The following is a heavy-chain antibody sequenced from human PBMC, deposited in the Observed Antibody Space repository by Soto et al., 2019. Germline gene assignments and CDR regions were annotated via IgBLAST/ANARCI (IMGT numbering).Heavy chain of an antibody. J-gene: IGHJ6*02. Sequence: VHLVESGGGFIYPGGSLRLSCAASGLTISNAWMNWVRQAPGKGLEWVGRSKTNTEGGTTDYAAAVKGRFTVSRDDSKNTLYLQMNSLKTEDTAVYYCTTGSVEGVWGQGTTVTVSS. CDR2: SKTNTEGGTT. V-gene: IGHV3-15*07. CDR1: GLTISNAW. D-gene: IGHD2-15*01. CDR3: TTGSVEGV.